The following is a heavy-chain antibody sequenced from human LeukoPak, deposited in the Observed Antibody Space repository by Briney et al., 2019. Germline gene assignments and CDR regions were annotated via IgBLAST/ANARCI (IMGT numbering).Heavy chain of an antibody. CDR2: TNHSGST. CDR1: GGSFSGYY. J-gene: IGHJ4*02. Sequence: SETLSLTCAVYGGSFSGYYWSWIRQPPGKGLEWIGETNHSGSTNYNPSLKSRVTISVDTSKNQFSLKLSSVTAADTAVYYCARRGYFDYWGQGTLVTVSS. CDR3: ARRGYFDY. V-gene: IGHV4-34*01.